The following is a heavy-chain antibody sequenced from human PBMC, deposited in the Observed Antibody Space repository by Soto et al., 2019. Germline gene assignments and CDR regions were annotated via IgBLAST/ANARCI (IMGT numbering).Heavy chain of an antibody. CDR2: INWNGGTT. CDR1: GFTFDDYG. Sequence: EMRLVESGGGVIRPGGSLRLSCVASGFTFDDYGMNWVRQRPGKGLEWVSGINWNGGTTGYVDSVKGRFTISRDNRKNSVHLQMNSLRAEDTAFYYCARASNSDWTSTYPEKWGQGTLVTVSS. V-gene: IGHV3-20*04. J-gene: IGHJ4*02. D-gene: IGHD6-19*01. CDR3: ARASNSDWTSTYPEK.